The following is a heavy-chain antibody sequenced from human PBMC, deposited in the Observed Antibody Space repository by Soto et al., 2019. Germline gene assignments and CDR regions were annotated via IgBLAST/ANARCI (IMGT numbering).Heavy chain of an antibody. CDR1: GFTFSMYS. CDR3: ARDHLILPAHDFFYGSDV. Sequence: GGSLRLSCEVSGFTFSMYSMSWVRQSPGKGLEWVAKIPQDGVDGHYADSVKGRFTISRDNGKNSLYLQLNNLRAEDTAVYYCARDHLILPAHDFFYGSDVWGRGATVT. CDR2: IPQDGVDG. D-gene: IGHD2-21*02. V-gene: IGHV3-7*03. J-gene: IGHJ6*02.